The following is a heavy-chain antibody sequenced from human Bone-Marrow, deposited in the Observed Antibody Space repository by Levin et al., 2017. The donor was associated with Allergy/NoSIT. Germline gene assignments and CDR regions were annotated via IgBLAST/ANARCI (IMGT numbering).Heavy chain of an antibody. CDR2: ISVTGGST. D-gene: IGHD3-3*01. J-gene: IGHJ4*02. CDR1: GFTFSTSA. V-gene: IGHV3-23*01. CDR3: AKIEGRSLFSLRFWRGSVYYFDN. Sequence: GESLKISCAGSGFTFSTSAVTWVRQAPGKGLEWVSAISVTGGSTHYADSVRGRFTISRESSQSAVYLQMNNLRPEDTAVYYCAKIEGRSLFSLRFWRGSVYYFDNWGQGTLVSVSS.